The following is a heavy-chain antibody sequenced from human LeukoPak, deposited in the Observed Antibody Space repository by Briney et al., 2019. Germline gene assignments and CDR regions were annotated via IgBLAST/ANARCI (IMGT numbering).Heavy chain of an antibody. CDR2: ISSPGSTT. Sequence: PGGSLRPSCAASGFRFSDYYMSWIRQAPGKGLEWFSYISSPGSTTYYADSVKGRFTISRDNAKDSLSLQMNSLRADDTAVYYCASGIQPRLSWFFDLWGRGTLVTVSS. D-gene: IGHD5-18*01. CDR1: GFRFSDYY. CDR3: ASGIQPRLSWFFDL. V-gene: IGHV3-11*01. J-gene: IGHJ2*01.